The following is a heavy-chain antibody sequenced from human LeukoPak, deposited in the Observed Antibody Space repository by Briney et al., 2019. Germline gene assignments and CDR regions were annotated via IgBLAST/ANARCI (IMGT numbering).Heavy chain of an antibody. CDR2: ISAYNGNT. J-gene: IGHJ6*02. CDR1: GYTFTSYG. D-gene: IGHD5-12*01. V-gene: IGHV1-18*01. Sequence: SVKVSCKASGYTFTSYGISWVRQAPGQGLEWMGWISAYNGNTNYAQKLQGRVTTTTDTSTSTAYMELSRLRSDDTAVYYCARVKATTSIYYYYGMDVWGQGTTVTVSS. CDR3: ARVKATTSIYYYYGMDV.